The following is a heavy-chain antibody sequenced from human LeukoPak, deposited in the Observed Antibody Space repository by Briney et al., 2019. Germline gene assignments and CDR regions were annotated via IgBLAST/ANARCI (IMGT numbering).Heavy chain of an antibody. CDR1: GFAFSSNG. D-gene: IGHD3-10*01. CDR2: ISGESKYI. V-gene: IGHV3-21*01. CDR3: ARGAVFQGNYDY. Sequence: PGGSLRLSCAASGFAFSSNGMNWVRQTPGKGLEWVSSISGESKYIYYADSVTGRFTISRDNAKNSLYLQMNSLRAEDTAVYYCARGAVFQGNYDYWGQGTQVTVSS. J-gene: IGHJ4*02.